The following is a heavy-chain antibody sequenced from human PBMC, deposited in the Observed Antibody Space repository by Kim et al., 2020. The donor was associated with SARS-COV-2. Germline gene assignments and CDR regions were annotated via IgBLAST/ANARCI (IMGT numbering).Heavy chain of an antibody. V-gene: IGHV3-30*18. CDR3: AKAYDYVWGSYRQRNYYFDH. J-gene: IGHJ4*02. CDR2: ISHDGNNK. CDR1: GFTFTTFT. D-gene: IGHD3-16*02. Sequence: GGSLRLSCAASGFTFTTFTMHWVRQAPGKGLEWVAFISHDGNNKYYGDSAKGRFTISRDNSKNTLFLRMNSLRAEDTAVYYCAKAYDYVWGSYRQRNYYFDHWGQGTLVTVSS.